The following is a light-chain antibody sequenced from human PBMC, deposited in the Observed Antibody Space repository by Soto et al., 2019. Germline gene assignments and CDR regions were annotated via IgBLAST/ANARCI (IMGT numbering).Light chain of an antibody. V-gene: IGLV2-14*03. CDR1: SSDVGGYNY. Sequence: LTQPASVSGSPGQSITISCTGTSSDVGGYNYVSWYQHHPGKAPKLMIYDVSNRPSGVSNRFSGSKSGNTASLTISGLQAEDEAGYYCSSYTSSSTLYVFGTGTKVTVL. CDR2: DVS. CDR3: SSYTSSSTLYV. J-gene: IGLJ1*01.